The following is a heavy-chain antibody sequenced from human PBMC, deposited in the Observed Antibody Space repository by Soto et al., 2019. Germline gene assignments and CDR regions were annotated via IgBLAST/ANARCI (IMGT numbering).Heavy chain of an antibody. CDR1: GFTFGSYA. CDR3: GRLVGNSWIDY. J-gene: IGHJ4*02. V-gene: IGHV3-30-3*01. D-gene: IGHD6-13*01. CDR2: ISYDGSNK. Sequence: PGGSLRLSCAAAGFTFGSYAMHWVRQAPGKGLEWVAVISYDGSNKYYADSVKGRFTISRDNSKNTLYLQMNSLRAEDTAVYYCGRLVGNSWIDYWGQGTLVTVSS.